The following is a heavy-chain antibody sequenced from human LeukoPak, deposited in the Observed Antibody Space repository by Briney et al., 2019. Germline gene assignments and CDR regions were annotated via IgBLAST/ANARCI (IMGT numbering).Heavy chain of an antibody. Sequence: SETLSLTCTVSGGSISSYYWSWIRQPAGKGLEWIGRIYTSGSTNYNPSLKSRVTMSVDTSKNQFSLKLSSVTAADTAVYYCARDLKGPYDFWSGYYLYYYMDVWGKGTTVTVSS. D-gene: IGHD3-3*01. V-gene: IGHV4-4*07. CDR3: ARDLKGPYDFWSGYYLYYYMDV. CDR1: GGSISSYY. J-gene: IGHJ6*03. CDR2: IYTSGST.